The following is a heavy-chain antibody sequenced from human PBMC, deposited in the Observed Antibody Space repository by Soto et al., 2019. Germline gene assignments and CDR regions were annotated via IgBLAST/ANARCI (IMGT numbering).Heavy chain of an antibody. Sequence: ASVKVSCKASGYTFTSYDINWVRQATGQGLEWMGWMNPNSGNTGYAQKFQGRVTMTRNTSISTAYMELSSLRSEDTAVYYCARGPGKGRITICGVVARAGYNWFDPWGQGTLVPVSS. CDR3: ARGPGKGRITICGVVARAGYNWFDP. V-gene: IGHV1-8*01. J-gene: IGHJ5*02. CDR1: GYTFTSYD. CDR2: MNPNSGNT. D-gene: IGHD3-3*01.